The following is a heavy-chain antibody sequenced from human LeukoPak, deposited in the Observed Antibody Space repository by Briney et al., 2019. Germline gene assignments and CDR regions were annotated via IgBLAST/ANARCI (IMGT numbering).Heavy chain of an antibody. J-gene: IGHJ3*02. D-gene: IGHD6-13*01. CDR3: ARDGRQLAAFDI. CDR2: IYYSGST. Sequence: SETLSLTCTVSGGSISSYYWSWIRQPPGKGLEWIGYIYYSGSTNYNPSLKSRVTISVDTSKNQFSLKLSSVTAADTAVYYCARDGRQLAAFDIWGQGTMVTVSS. V-gene: IGHV4-59*01. CDR1: GGSISSYY.